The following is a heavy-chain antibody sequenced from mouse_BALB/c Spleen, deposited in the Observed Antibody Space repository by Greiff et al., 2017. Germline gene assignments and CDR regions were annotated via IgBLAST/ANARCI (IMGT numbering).Heavy chain of an antibody. J-gene: IGHJ3*01. V-gene: IGHV5-17*02. CDR1: GFTFSSFG. D-gene: IGHD1-2*01. CDR2: ISSGSSTI. Sequence: DVKLVESGGGLVQPGGSRKLSCAASGFTFSSFGMHWVRQAPEKGLEWVAYISSGSSTIYYADTVKGRFTISRDNPKNTLFLQMTSLRSEDTAMYYCARSLRLQAWFAYWGQGTLVTVSA. CDR3: ARSLRLQAWFAY.